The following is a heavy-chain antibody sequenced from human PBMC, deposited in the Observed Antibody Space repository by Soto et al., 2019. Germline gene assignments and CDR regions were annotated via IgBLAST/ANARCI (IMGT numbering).Heavy chain of an antibody. D-gene: IGHD3-3*01. V-gene: IGHV4-4*02. CDR3: ARITSTTIFGVAPGGGWFDP. J-gene: IGHJ5*02. Sequence: SETLSLTCAVSSGSISSSNWWSWVRQPPGKGLEWIGEIYHSGSTNYNPSLKSRVTISVDKSKNQFSLKLSSVTAADTAVYYCARITSTTIFGVAPGGGWFDPWGQGTLVTVSS. CDR2: IYHSGST. CDR1: SGSISSSNW.